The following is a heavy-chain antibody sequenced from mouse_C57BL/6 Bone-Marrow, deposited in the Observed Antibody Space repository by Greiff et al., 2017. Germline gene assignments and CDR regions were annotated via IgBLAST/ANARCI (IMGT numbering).Heavy chain of an antibody. CDR2: IDPSDSYT. D-gene: IGHD2-4*01. V-gene: IGHV1-69*01. CDR1: GYTFTSYW. CDR3: ARNDYDSYWYFDV. Sequence: QVQLKQPGAELVMPGASVKLSCKASGYTFTSYWMHWVKQRPGQGLEWIGEIDPSDSYTNYNQKFKGKSTLTVDKSSSTAYMQLSSLTSEDSAVYYCARNDYDSYWYFDVWGTGTTVTGSS. J-gene: IGHJ1*03.